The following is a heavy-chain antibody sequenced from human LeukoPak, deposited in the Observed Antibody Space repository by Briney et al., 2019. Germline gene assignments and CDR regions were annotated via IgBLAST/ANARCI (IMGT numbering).Heavy chain of an antibody. Sequence: PSETLSLTCTVSGGSISSYYWSWIRQPPGQGLEWIWYIYYSGSTNYNHSLQTRVTISVDTSKNQLSLKLSSVTAADTAVYYCARAAGGYRSFDYWGQGTLVTVSS. CDR2: IYYSGST. V-gene: IGHV4-59*01. J-gene: IGHJ4*02. D-gene: IGHD1-26*01. CDR1: GGSISSYY. CDR3: ARAAGGYRSFDY.